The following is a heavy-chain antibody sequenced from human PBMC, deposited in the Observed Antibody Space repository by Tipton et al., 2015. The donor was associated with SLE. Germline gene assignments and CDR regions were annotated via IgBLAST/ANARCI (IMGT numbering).Heavy chain of an antibody. CDR3: ARDPRIVVVPADNWFDP. CDR1: GFTFSSYS. Sequence: SLRLSCAASGFTFSSYSMNWVRQAPGKGLEWVSYISSSSSTIYYADSVKGRFTISRDNAKNSLYLQMNSLRAEDTAGYYCARDPRIVVVPADNWFDPWGQGTLVTVSS. D-gene: IGHD2-2*01. CDR2: ISSSSSTI. J-gene: IGHJ5*02. V-gene: IGHV3-48*01.